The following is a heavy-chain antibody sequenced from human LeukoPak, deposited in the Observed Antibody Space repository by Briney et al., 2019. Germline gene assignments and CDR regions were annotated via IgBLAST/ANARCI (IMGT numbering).Heavy chain of an antibody. CDR1: GGSISSGGYS. J-gene: IGHJ4*02. Sequence: SETLSLTCAVSGGSISSGGYSWSWIRQPPGKGPEWIGYIYHSGSTYYNPSLKGRVTISVDRSKNQFSLKLSSVTAADTAVYYCAITNWGSFDYRGQGTLVTVSS. CDR2: IYHSGST. D-gene: IGHD7-27*01. V-gene: IGHV4-30-2*01. CDR3: AITNWGSFDY.